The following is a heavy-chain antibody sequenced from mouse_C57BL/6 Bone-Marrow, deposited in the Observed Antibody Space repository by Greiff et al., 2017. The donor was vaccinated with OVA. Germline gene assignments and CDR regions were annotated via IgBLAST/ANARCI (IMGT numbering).Heavy chain of an antibody. CDR2: IYPGGGYT. V-gene: IGHV1-63*01. CDR1: GYTFTNYW. CDR3: GGYYAFFVAY. D-gene: IGHD2-1*01. J-gene: IGHJ3*01. Sequence: VQRVESGAELVRPGTSVKMSCKASGYTFTNYWIGWAKQRPGHGLEWIGDIYPGGGYTNYNEKFKGKATLTADKSSSTAYMQFSSLTSEDSAIYYCGGYYAFFVAYWGQGTLVTVSA.